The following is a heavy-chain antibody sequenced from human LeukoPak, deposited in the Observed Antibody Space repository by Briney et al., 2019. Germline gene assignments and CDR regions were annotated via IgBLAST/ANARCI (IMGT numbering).Heavy chain of an antibody. D-gene: IGHD2-15*01. CDR1: GFTFSSYA. V-gene: IGHV3-33*07. CDR2: IWYDGSNK. J-gene: IGHJ4*02. CDR3: ARRLPFDF. Sequence: GGSLRLSCTASGFTFSSYAMYWVRQAPVKGLEWVAVIWYDGSNKYYADSVKGRFTVSRDNAKNSLSLQMNSLRAEDTAVYYCARRLPFDFRGQGTLVTVPS.